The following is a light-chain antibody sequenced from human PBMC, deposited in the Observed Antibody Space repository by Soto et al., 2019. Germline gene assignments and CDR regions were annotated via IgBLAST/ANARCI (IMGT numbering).Light chain of an antibody. CDR1: QSVSSN. CDR3: HQYNNWPPWT. Sequence: ETVITQSPAPLSVSPGAGAPLSCRASQSVSSNLVWYQHRPGQAPRLLLYGASNRATGIPDRFIGSGSGTEFTPTTSRLQSEDVSVYYCHQYNNWPPWTFGQGTKVDIK. J-gene: IGKJ1*01. CDR2: GAS. V-gene: IGKV3-15*01.